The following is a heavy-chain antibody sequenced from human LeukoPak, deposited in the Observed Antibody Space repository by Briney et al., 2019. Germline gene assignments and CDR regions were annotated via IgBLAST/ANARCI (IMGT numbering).Heavy chain of an antibody. J-gene: IGHJ4*02. D-gene: IGHD2-21*02. V-gene: IGHV3-9*03. Sequence: GRSLCPSCAASGFSFDNYSMRWVRQAPGKGLEWVSGISWNSGSIGYAHSVKGRLTISRDNAKNTLYLEMNSLRAEDMAVYYCAKASTGDYYRFHWWGQGALVIVSS. CDR2: ISWNSGSI. CDR3: AKASTGDYYRFHW. CDR1: GFSFDNYS.